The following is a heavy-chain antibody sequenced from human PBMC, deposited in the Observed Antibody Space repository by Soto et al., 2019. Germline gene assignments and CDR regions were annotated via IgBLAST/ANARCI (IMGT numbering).Heavy chain of an antibody. CDR1: GGSISSSSYY. CDR2: IYYSGST. CDR3: ATRHPTDDAFDI. J-gene: IGHJ3*02. V-gene: IGHV4-39*01. Sequence: QLQLQESGPGLVKPSETLSLTCTVSGGSISSSSYYWGWMRQPPGKGLEWIGSIYYSGSTYYNPSLKRRVTISVDTSKNQFSLKLSSVTAADTAVYYCATRHPTDDAFDIWGQGTMVTVSS.